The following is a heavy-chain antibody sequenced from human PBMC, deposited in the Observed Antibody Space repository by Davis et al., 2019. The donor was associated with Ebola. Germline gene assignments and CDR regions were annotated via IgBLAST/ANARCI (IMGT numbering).Heavy chain of an antibody. Sequence: SETLSLTCTVSGGSVGSSSYYWTWIRQPPGKGLEWIGYVYYTGSTNYHPSLKSRVSMSVDRSKNQFSLRLNSVTAADTAVYYCARAPGGGALEFDHWGQGTLVTVSS. CDR3: ARAPGGGALEFDH. CDR1: GGSVGSSSYY. CDR2: VYYTGST. D-gene: IGHD3-16*01. J-gene: IGHJ4*02. V-gene: IGHV4-61*01.